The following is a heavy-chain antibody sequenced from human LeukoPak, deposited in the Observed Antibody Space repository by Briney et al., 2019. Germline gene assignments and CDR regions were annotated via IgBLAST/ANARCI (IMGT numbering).Heavy chain of an antibody. CDR1: GFTFSSSA. D-gene: IGHD1-26*01. J-gene: IGHJ4*02. Sequence: GGSLRLSCAASGFTFSSSAMSWVRQVPGKGLEWVSGISASGGSTSYADSVRGRFTISRDNSKNTLYVQMNSLRAEDTAVYYCASALKGARGGYYFDYWGQGTLVTVSS. V-gene: IGHV3-23*01. CDR2: ISASGGST. CDR3: ASALKGARGGYYFDY.